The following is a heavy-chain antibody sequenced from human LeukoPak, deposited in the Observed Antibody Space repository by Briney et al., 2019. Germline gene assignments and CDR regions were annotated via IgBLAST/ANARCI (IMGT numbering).Heavy chain of an antibody. CDR2: INHSGST. J-gene: IGHJ4*02. Sequence: PSETLSLTCAVYGGSFSGYYWSWIRQPPGKGLEWIGEINHSGSTNYNPSLKSRVTISVDTSKNQFSLKLSSVTAADTAVYYCARLEGSSSSWYGGYWGQGTLVTVSS. CDR3: ARLEGSSSSWYGGY. V-gene: IGHV4-34*01. D-gene: IGHD6-13*01. CDR1: GGSFSGYY.